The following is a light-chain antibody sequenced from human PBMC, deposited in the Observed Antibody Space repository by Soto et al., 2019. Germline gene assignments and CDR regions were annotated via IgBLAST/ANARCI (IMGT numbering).Light chain of an antibody. CDR2: DVI. CDR3: CSYAIRYTLPFV. CDR1: TSDIGAYNY. Sequence: QSALTQPRSVSGSPGQSVIISCTGTTSDIGAYNYVSWYQHHPGKAPKLMIYDVIKRPSGVPDRFSGSKSGNTASLTISGLQAEDEADYYCCSYAIRYTLPFVFGTGTKVTVL. V-gene: IGLV2-11*01. J-gene: IGLJ1*01.